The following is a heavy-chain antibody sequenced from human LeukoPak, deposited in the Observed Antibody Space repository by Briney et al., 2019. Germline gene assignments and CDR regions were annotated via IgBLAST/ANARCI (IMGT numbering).Heavy chain of an antibody. Sequence: SETLSLTCTVSGGSISSYYWSWIRQPPGKGLEWIGYIYYSGSTNYNPSLKSRVTISVDTSKNQFSLKLRSVTAADTAVYYCARLAYSYGSGSYGDYFDYWDQGSLVTVSS. D-gene: IGHD3-10*01. V-gene: IGHV4-59*12. CDR3: ARLAYSYGSGSYGDYFDY. J-gene: IGHJ4*02. CDR1: GGSISSYY. CDR2: IYYSGST.